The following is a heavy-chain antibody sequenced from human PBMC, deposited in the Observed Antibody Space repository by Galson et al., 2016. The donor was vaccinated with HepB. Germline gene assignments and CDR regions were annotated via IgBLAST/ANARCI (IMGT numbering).Heavy chain of an antibody. CDR2: TNEDGSRT. CDR1: GFPLSSHW. V-gene: IGHV3-74*01. CDR3: AREEATVTTATDH. J-gene: IGHJ4*02. Sequence: SLRLSCAASGFPLSSHWMQWVRQAPGKGLVWVSRTNEDGSRTGYADSVKGRFTVSRDNAKNTVYLQMNSLMADDTGVYYCAREEATVTTATDHWGQGTLVTVSS. D-gene: IGHD4-17*01.